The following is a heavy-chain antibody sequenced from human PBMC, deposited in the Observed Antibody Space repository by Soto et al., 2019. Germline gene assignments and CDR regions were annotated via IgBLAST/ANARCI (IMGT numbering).Heavy chain of an antibody. CDR3: ARADCTGAYCYSWPFNYGVDV. V-gene: IGHV3-33*08. J-gene: IGHJ6*02. CDR1: GFTFNTYG. Sequence: VQLVESGGGVVQPGGSLRLSCTTSGFTFNTYGMHWVRQAPGKGLEWVAIIWYDGSNKYYADSVKGRFTISRDNSRNTRNLQMNSLRAEDTALYYCARADCTGAYCYSWPFNYGVDVWGQGTTVTVSS. CDR2: IWYDGSNK. D-gene: IGHD2-15*01.